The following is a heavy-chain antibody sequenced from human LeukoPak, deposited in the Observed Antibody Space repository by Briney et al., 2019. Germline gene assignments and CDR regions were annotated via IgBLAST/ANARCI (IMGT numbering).Heavy chain of an antibody. CDR1: GGSISSRY. CDR3: ARGGSYVDY. V-gene: IGHV4-59*11. Sequence: SETLSLTCTVSGGSISSRYWTWIRQSPGKGLEWIGYIYYSGSTNYNPSLKSQVTISVDTSKNQFYLKLSSVTAADTAVYYCARGGSYVDYWGQGTLVTVSS. CDR2: IYYSGST. D-gene: IGHD1-26*01. J-gene: IGHJ4*02.